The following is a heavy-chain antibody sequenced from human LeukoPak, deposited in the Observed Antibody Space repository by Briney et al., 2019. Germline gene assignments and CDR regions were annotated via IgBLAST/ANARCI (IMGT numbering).Heavy chain of an antibody. CDR2: INTNTGNP. CDR1: GYTFTSYA. Sequence: ASVKVSCKASGYTFTSYAMNWVRQAPGQGLEWMGWINTNTGNPTYAQGFTGRFVFSLDTSVSTAYLQISSLRAEDTAVYYCARGDYVWGSYPTPFDYWGQGTLVTVSS. D-gene: IGHD3-16*02. V-gene: IGHV7-4-1*02. CDR3: ARGDYVWGSYPTPFDY. J-gene: IGHJ4*02.